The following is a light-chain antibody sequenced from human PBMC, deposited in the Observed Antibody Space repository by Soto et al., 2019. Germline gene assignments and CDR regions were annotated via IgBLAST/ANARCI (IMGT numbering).Light chain of an antibody. V-gene: IGLV2-11*01. Sequence: QSALTQPRSVSGSPGQSVTISCTGTSSDVGGYNYVSWYQQHPGKAPKGMIYDVSERPSGVPDRFSGSKSGNTASLTISGVQAEDEAGYYCCSNAGSYEVFGGGTQLTVL. CDR2: DVS. CDR1: SSDVGGYNY. J-gene: IGLJ2*01. CDR3: CSNAGSYEV.